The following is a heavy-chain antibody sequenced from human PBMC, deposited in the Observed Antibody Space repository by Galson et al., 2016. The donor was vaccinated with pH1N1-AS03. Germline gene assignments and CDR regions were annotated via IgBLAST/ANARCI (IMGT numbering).Heavy chain of an antibody. D-gene: IGHD3-9*01. CDR2: VTGVFRTT. Sequence: SVKVSCKASGLTFSSYAISWVRQAPGQGLEWMGGVTGVFRTTNYAQKFQGRITITMDQSKGTAYMEVSSLRAEDTAVYYCATAGNYFDIRRFDYWGQGTPVTVFS. V-gene: IGHV1-69*05. CDR1: GLTFSSYA. CDR3: ATAGNYFDIRRFDY. J-gene: IGHJ4*02.